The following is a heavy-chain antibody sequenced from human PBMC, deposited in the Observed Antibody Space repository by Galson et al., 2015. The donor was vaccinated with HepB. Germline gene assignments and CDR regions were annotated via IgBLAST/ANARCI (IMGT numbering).Heavy chain of an antibody. D-gene: IGHD3-3*01. CDR2: ISSSSSYI. J-gene: IGHJ4*02. Sequence: SLRLSCAASGFTFSSYSVNWVRQAPGKGLEWVSSISSSSSYIYYADSVKGRFTISRDNAKNSLYLQMNSLRAEDTAVYYCASHPYGGVDLGYWGQGTLVTVSS. CDR1: GFTFSSYS. V-gene: IGHV3-21*01. CDR3: ASHPYGGVDLGY.